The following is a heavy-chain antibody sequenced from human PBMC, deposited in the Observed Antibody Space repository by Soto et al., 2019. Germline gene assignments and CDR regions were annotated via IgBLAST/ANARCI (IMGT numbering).Heavy chain of an antibody. V-gene: IGHV4-30-4*01. CDR2: ISSSGTT. Sequence: QVQLQESGPGLVKPSQTLSLTCTVSGGSIRSGDYYWSWIRQPPGKGLEWIGYISSSGTTYYIPSLKSRVTIAADTSKNQFSLRLSSVTAADTAVYLCVRASWLQQLEFWCQGILVTVSS. CDR3: VRASWLQQLEF. J-gene: IGHJ4*02. D-gene: IGHD6-13*01. CDR1: GGSIRSGDYY.